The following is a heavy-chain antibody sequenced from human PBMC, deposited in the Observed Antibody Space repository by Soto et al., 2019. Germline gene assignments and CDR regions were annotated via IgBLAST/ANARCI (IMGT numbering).Heavy chain of an antibody. CDR1: GGTFSSYT. Sequence: GASVKVSCKASGGTFSSYTISWVRQAPGQGLEWMGRIIPILGIANYAQKFQGRVTITADKSTSTAYMELSSLRSEDTAVYYCARDYSSGWYANDAFDIWGQGTMVTVSS. CDR3: ARDYSSGWYANDAFDI. V-gene: IGHV1-69*04. J-gene: IGHJ3*02. CDR2: IIPILGIA. D-gene: IGHD6-19*01.